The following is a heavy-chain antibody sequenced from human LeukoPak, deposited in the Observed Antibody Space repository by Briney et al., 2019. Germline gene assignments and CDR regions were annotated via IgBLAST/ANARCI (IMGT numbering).Heavy chain of an antibody. V-gene: IGHV1-8*01. CDR1: GYTFTSYD. CDR3: ARDYDILTGYFLAP. J-gene: IGHJ5*02. D-gene: IGHD3-9*01. CDR2: MNPNSGNT. Sequence: ASVKVSCKASGYTFTSYDINWVRQATGQGLEWMGWMNPNSGNTGYAQKFQGRVTMTRNTSISTAYMELSSLRSEDTAVYYCARDYDILTGYFLAPWGQGTLVTVSS.